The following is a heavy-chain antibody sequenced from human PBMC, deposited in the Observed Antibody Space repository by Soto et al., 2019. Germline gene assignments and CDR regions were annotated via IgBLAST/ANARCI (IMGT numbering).Heavy chain of an antibody. J-gene: IGHJ4*02. V-gene: IGHV3-23*01. D-gene: IGHD6-13*01. CDR1: GFTFSDYG. CDR3: AKTFGSNWLPEY. Sequence: GVSLRLSCAASGFTFSDYGMNWVRQAPGKGLEWVAAISGSAGNTYYADSVKGRFSTSRDNSKSTLYLPMNSMRVDDTAVYYCAKTFGSNWLPEYWGQGTLVTVPQ. CDR2: ISGSAGNT.